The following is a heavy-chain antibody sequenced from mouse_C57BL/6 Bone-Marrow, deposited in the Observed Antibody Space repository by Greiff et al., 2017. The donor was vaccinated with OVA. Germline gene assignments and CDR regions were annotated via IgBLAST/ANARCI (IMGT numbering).Heavy chain of an antibody. V-gene: IGHV5-12*01. J-gene: IGHJ1*03. Sequence: EVQLVESGGGLVQPGGSLKLSCAASGFTFSDYYMYWVRQTPEKRLEWVAYISNGGGSTYYPDTVKGRFTISRDNAKNTLYLQMSRLKSEDTAMYYCARPITTVVARDWYFDVWGTGTTVTVSS. CDR2: ISNGGGST. D-gene: IGHD1-1*01. CDR1: GFTFSDYY. CDR3: ARPITTVVARDWYFDV.